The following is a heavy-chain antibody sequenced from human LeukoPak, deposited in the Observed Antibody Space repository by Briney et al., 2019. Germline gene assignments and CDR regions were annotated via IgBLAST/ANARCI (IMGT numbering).Heavy chain of an antibody. J-gene: IGHJ3*02. CDR2: IKQDGSEK. Sequence: PGGSLRLSCAASGFTFSSYWMSWVRQAPGKGLEWVANIKQDGSEKYYVDSVKGRFTISRDNAKNSLYLQMNSLRAEDTAVYYCARESGYYLGSSAFDIWGQGTMVTVSS. CDR3: ARESGYYLGSSAFDI. CDR1: GFTFSSYW. D-gene: IGHD3-22*01. V-gene: IGHV3-7*01.